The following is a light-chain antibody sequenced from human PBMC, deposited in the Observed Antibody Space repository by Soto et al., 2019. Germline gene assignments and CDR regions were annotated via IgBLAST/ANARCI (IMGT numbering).Light chain of an antibody. J-gene: IGLJ1*01. CDR3: TSYRSGPLYV. V-gene: IGLV2-14*03. CDR1: SADVATSNF. CDR2: DVS. Sequence: QSALTQTASVSGSPGQSITISCTGISADVATSNFVSWYQHRPGKAPRLILYDVSHRPSGVSNRFSGSKAGDTASLTISGLQLEDEGDYYCTSYRSGPLYVFGTGTKLTVL.